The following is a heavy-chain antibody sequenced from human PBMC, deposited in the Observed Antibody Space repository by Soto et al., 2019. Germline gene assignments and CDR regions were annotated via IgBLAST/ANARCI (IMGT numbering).Heavy chain of an antibody. CDR2: IAYEGRNK. Sequence: GSLRLSCAASGXTFSSYSMHWVRQAPGKGLELVAFIAYEGRNKYYADSVKGRLTISRDNSKNTLYLQMNSLRAEDTDVYYCARDNYVWGSYSYTPGYWGQGPLVTVSS. CDR1: GXTFSSYS. J-gene: IGHJ4*02. D-gene: IGHD3-16*02. CDR3: ARDNYVWGSYSYTPGY. V-gene: IGHV3-30*04.